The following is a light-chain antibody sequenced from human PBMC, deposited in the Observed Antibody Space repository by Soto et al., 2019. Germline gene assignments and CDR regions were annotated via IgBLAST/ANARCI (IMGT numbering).Light chain of an antibody. V-gene: IGLV1-44*01. CDR1: TSNIGSNT. CDR2: SNN. Sequence: QSALTQPPSASGTPGQRVTVSCSGSTSNIGSNTVNWYQQLPGTAPTLLIYSNNQRPSGVPDRFSGSKSGTSASLAISGLQSEDEAEYFCEAWDDSLNGPVFGGGTKVTVL. CDR3: EAWDDSLNGPV. J-gene: IGLJ2*01.